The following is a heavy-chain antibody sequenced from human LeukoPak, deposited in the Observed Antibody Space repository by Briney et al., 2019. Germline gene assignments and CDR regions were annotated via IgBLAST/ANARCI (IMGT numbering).Heavy chain of an antibody. V-gene: IGHV5-51*01. D-gene: IGHD6-25*01. J-gene: IGHJ5*02. Sequence: GESLKISCKGSGYSFTSYWIGWVRQMPGKGLEWMGIIYPGDSDTRYSPSFQGQVTISADKSISTAYLQWSSLKASDTAMYYCARRRYSSGGDKNCFAPWGKETLVPVSS. CDR3: ARRRYSSGGDKNCFAP. CDR2: IYPGDSDT. CDR1: GYSFTSYW.